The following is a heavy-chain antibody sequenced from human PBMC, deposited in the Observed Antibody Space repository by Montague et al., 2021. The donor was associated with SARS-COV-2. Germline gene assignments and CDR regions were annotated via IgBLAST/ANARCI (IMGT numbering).Heavy chain of an antibody. CDR3: ARGRGTALFRRVYFGMDV. Sequence: SETLSLTCTVSGGSISSSNWWSWVRQPPGKGLEWIGEIHHSGSTNYNPSLKSRVTISVDTSKNQFSLKLSSVTAADTAVYYCARGRGTALFRRVYFGMDVWGQGTTVTVSS. V-gene: IGHV4-4*02. CDR2: IHHSGST. J-gene: IGHJ6*02. D-gene: IGHD1-1*01. CDR1: GGSISSSNW.